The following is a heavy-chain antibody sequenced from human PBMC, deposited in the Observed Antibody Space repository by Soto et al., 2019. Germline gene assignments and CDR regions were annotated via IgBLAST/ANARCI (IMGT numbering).Heavy chain of an antibody. Sequence: SETLSLTCTVSGGSISSYYWSWIRQPPGKGLEWIGYIYYSGSTNYNPSLKSRVTISVDTSKNQFSLKLSSVTAADTAVYYCASYRSHYDSSGSIISNWFDPWGQGTLVTV. J-gene: IGHJ5*02. V-gene: IGHV4-59*01. CDR1: GGSISSYY. D-gene: IGHD3-22*01. CDR2: IYYSGST. CDR3: ASYRSHYDSSGSIISNWFDP.